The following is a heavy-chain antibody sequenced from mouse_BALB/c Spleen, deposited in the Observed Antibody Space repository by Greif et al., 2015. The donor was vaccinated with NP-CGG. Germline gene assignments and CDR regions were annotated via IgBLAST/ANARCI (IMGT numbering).Heavy chain of an antibody. CDR2: ISSGGST. CDR3: AGQLGLFDY. Sequence: EVKLMESGGGLVKPGGSLKLSCAASGFTFSSYAMSWVRQTPEKRLEWVASISSGGSTYYPDSVKGRFTISRDNARNILYLQMSSLRSEDTAMYYCAGQLGLFDYWGQGTTLTVSS. V-gene: IGHV5-6-5*01. J-gene: IGHJ2*01. CDR1: GFTFSSYA. D-gene: IGHD3-1*01.